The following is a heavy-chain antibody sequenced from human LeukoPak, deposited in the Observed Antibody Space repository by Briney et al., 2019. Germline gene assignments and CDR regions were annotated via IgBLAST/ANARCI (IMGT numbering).Heavy chain of an antibody. CDR3: ASHGAFYLAY. CDR1: GGSISSNNW. V-gene: IGHV4-4*02. CDR2: IYHIGNT. Sequence: PSETLSLTCAVSGGSISSNNWWSWVRQPPGKGLEWIGEIYHIGNTNYNPSLKSRVTISVDKSNNQFSLKLNSVTAAGTAVYYCASHGAFYLAYWGQGTLVTVSS. D-gene: IGHD2/OR15-2a*01. J-gene: IGHJ4*02.